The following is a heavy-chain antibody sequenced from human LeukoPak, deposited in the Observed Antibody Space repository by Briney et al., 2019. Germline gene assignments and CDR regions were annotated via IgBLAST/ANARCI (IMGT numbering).Heavy chain of an antibody. CDR1: GYTFTSYY. J-gene: IGHJ4*02. D-gene: IGHD3-10*01. V-gene: IGHV1-46*01. CDR3: ARDQSKYYYGSGSYDLDY. CDR2: INPSGGST. Sequence: ASVKVSCKASGYTFTSYYMHWVRQAPGQGLEWMGIINPSGGSTTYAQKFQGRVTMTRDMSTSTAYMELRSLRSDDTAVYHCARDQSKYYYGSGSYDLDYWGQGTLVTVSS.